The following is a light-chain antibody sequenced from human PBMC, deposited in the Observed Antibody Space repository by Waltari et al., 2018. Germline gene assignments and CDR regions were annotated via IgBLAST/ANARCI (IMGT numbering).Light chain of an antibody. CDR1: QSLLYSSDSKNY. Sequence: DIVMIPSPDFLAVSLGERTSINCKASQSLLYSSDSKNYLAWYQQKPGQPPNLLIYCASTRESGVPGRFSGSGSGTDFTLTISSLQAEDLAVYYCQQYYSTPYTFGQGTKLEIK. CDR2: CAS. J-gene: IGKJ2*01. V-gene: IGKV4-1*01. CDR3: QQYYSTPYT.